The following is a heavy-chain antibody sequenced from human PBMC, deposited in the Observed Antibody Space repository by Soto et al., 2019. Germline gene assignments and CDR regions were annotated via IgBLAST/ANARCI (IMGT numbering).Heavy chain of an antibody. CDR2: INHSGST. V-gene: IGHV4-34*01. Sequence: QVQLQQWGAGLLKPSETLSLTCAVSGGSFSGYYWSWIRQPPGKGLEWIGEINHSGSTNYNPSLTTRVTISVDTSKNQFPLKLVSVTAADTAVYYCAREGGGSWHWCQGTLVTVSS. CDR3: AREGGGSWH. CDR1: GGSFSGYY. D-gene: IGHD2-15*01. J-gene: IGHJ4*02.